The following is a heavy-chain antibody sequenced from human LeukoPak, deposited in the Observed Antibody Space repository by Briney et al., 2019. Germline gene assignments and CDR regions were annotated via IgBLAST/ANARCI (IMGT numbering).Heavy chain of an antibody. D-gene: IGHD2-21*02. CDR3: ARGSKKHIVVVTAIPPFHY. Sequence: GGSLRLSCAASGFTFSSYAMSWVRQAPGKGLEWVSGISGSGGSTYYADSVKGGFTISRENSKKTLYLQMNSLRAEDTAVYYCARGSKKHIVVVTAIPPFHYWGQGTLVTVSS. J-gene: IGHJ4*02. CDR2: ISGSGGST. CDR1: GFTFSSYA. V-gene: IGHV3-23*01.